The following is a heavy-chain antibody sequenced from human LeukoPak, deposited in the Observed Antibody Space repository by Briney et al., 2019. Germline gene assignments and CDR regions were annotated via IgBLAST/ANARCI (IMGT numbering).Heavy chain of an antibody. CDR2: INPDSGGT. Sequence: GASVKVSCKASGYTFTAYYMHWVRQAPGQGLEWMGWINPDSGGTNYAQKFQGRVTMTRATSITTAYMELSRLRSDDTAVYFCARAYCSGGNCYSKSNFDSWGKGTLVTASS. D-gene: IGHD2-15*01. CDR1: GYTFTAYY. CDR3: ARAYCSGGNCYSKSNFDS. J-gene: IGHJ4*02. V-gene: IGHV1-2*02.